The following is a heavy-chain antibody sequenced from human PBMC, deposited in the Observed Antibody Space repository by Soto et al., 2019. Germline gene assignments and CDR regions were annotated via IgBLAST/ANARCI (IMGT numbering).Heavy chain of an antibody. CDR2: TYYRSNWYY. D-gene: IGHD3-10*01. V-gene: IGHV6-1*01. J-gene: IGHJ3*01. CDR3: ARGNALDV. Sequence: SQTLSLTCDISGGSISGNSAAWSWIRQSPSRGLEWLGRTYYRSNWYYDYATSVKSRITINPDTSKNQFSLELNSMTPEDTAVYYCARGNALDVWGQGAMVTVSS. CDR1: GGSISGNSAA.